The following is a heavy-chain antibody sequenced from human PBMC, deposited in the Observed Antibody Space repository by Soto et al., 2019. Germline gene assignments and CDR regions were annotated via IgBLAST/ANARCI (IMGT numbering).Heavy chain of an antibody. J-gene: IGHJ1*01. D-gene: IGHD1-20*01. Sequence: QAHLMQSGAGVQKPGSSVKVSCKASGGTFSGYAISWVRQRPGRGLEWMGGIIPILGITSYAEKFQGRITLAADESTGTAFMDLRSLISEDTAVYYCARDPRSITGTTSSEDFQYWGPGTLVSVSS. CDR3: ARDPRSITGTTSSEDFQY. V-gene: IGHV1-69*01. CDR1: GGTFSGYA. CDR2: IIPILGIT.